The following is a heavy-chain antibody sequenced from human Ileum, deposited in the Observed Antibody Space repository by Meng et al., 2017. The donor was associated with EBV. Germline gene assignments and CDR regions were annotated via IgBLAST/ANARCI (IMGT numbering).Heavy chain of an antibody. J-gene: IGHJ4*02. CDR2: ISGYNGNT. V-gene: IGHV1-18*01. CDR1: GYTFTSYG. D-gene: IGHD1-26*01. Sequence: QVQLLQSGGEVKKPGXSVMVSCKASGYTFTSYGISWVRQAPGQGLEWMGWISGYNGNTNYAQKLQGRVTMTTDTSTSTAYMELRSLRSDDTAVYYCAREADGATFDYWGQGTLVTVSS. CDR3: AREADGATFDY.